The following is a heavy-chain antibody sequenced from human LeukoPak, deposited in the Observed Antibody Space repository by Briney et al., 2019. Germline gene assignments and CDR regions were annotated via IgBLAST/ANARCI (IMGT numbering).Heavy chain of an antibody. V-gene: IGHV3-21*01. Sequence: GGSLRLSCAASGFTFSSYSMNWVRQAPGKGLEWVSSISSSSSYIYYADSVKGRFTISRDNAKNSLYLQMNSLRAEDTAVYYCARDTSDFWSGYYTGSRFDPWGQGTLVTVSS. J-gene: IGHJ5*02. CDR3: ARDTSDFWSGYYTGSRFDP. CDR1: GFTFSSYS. CDR2: ISSSSSYI. D-gene: IGHD3-3*01.